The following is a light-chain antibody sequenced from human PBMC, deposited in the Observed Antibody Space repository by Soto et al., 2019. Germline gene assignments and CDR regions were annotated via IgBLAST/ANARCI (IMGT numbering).Light chain of an antibody. Sequence: QSALTQPASVSGSPGQSITISCTGTSSDVGGYNYVSWYQQYPGKAPKLMIYDVSSRPSGVSNRFSGSKSGNTASLTISGLQAEDEADYHCSSYTPSSTYVFGTGTTLTVL. J-gene: IGLJ1*01. V-gene: IGLV2-14*03. CDR1: SSDVGGYNY. CDR2: DVS. CDR3: SSYTPSSTYV.